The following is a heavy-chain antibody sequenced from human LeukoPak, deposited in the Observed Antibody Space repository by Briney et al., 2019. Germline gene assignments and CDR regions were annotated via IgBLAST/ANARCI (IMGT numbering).Heavy chain of an antibody. CDR2: IYYSGST. J-gene: IGHJ6*03. CDR3: ARLPAGPGGYHYYMDV. V-gene: IGHV4-39*07. Sequence: NTSETLSLTCTVSGGSISSSSYYWYWIRQPPGKGLEWIGSIYYSGSTYYNPSLKSRVTISVDTSKNQFSLKLSSVTAADTAVYYCARLPAGPGGYHYYMDVWGKGTTVTVSS. D-gene: IGHD6-19*01. CDR1: GGSISSSSYY.